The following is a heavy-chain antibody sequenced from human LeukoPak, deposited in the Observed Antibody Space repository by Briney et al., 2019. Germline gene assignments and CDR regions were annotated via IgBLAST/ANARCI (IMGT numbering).Heavy chain of an antibody. CDR2: ISGSGGST. J-gene: IGHJ4*02. CDR3: AKARYSGYDPYYFDY. CDR1: GCTISSYA. D-gene: IGHD5-12*01. V-gene: IGHV3-23*01. Sequence: GGSLRLSCAASGCTISSYAMSWVRQAPGKGLEWVSAISGSGGSTYYADSVKGRFTIPRDNSKNTLYLQMNSLRADDTAVYYCAKARYSGYDPYYFDYWGQGTLVTVSS.